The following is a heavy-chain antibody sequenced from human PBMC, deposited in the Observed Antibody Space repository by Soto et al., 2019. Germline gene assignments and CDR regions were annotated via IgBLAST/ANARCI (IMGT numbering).Heavy chain of an antibody. J-gene: IGHJ6*02. D-gene: IGHD2-8*01. Sequence: GGSLRLSCAASGFTFSDYYMCWIRQAPGKGLEWVSYISSSSSYTNHADSVKGRFTISRDNAKNSLYLQMNSLRAEDTAVYYCARPLQYCTNGVCYGYHGMDVWGQGTKVTVSS. CDR3: ARPLQYCTNGVCYGYHGMDV. CDR1: GFTFSDYY. V-gene: IGHV3-11*06. CDR2: ISSSSSYT.